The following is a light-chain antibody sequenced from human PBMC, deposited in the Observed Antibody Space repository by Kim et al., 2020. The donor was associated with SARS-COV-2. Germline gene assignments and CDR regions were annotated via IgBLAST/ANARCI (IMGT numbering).Light chain of an antibody. J-gene: IGKJ4*01. Sequence: PGESATLSCRASHKVGISLAWDHQTPGQAHRLLIYDAAIRAAGIPDRFSGSGSGTDFTLTIGSLAPEDFAVYYCQQRGNWHPALTFGGGTKVDIK. CDR3: QQRGNWHPALT. CDR1: HKVGIS. CDR2: DAA. V-gene: IGKV3-11*01.